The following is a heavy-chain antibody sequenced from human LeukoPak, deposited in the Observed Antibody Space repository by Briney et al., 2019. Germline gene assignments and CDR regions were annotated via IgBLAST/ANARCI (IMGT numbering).Heavy chain of an antibody. CDR3: ARLSGIAVAGTRVYGMDV. CDR2: ISSSSSYI. J-gene: IGHJ6*02. V-gene: IGHV3-21*01. D-gene: IGHD6-19*01. Sequence: PGGSLRLSCAASGFTFSSYSMNWVRQAPGKGLEWVSSISSSSSYIYYADSVKGRSTISRVNAKNSLYLQMNSLRAEDTAVYYCARLSGIAVAGTRVYGMDVWGQGTTVTVSS. CDR1: GFTFSSYS.